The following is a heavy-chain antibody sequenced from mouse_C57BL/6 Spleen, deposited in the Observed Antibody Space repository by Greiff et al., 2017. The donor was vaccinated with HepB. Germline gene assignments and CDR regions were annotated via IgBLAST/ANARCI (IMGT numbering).Heavy chain of an antibody. J-gene: IGHJ2*01. Sequence: QVQLQQPGAELVMPGASVKLSCKASGYTFTSYWMHWVKQRPGQGLEWIGEIDPSDSYTNYNQKFKGKSTLTVDKSSSTAYMQLSSLTSEDSAVYYCARGAAGLFHFDYWGQGTTLTVSS. CDR2: IDPSDSYT. V-gene: IGHV1-69*01. CDR3: ARGAAGLFHFDY. CDR1: GYTFTSYW. D-gene: IGHD3-1*01.